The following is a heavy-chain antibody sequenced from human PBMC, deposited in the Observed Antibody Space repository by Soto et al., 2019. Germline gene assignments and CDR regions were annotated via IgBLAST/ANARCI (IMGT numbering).Heavy chain of an antibody. CDR1: GSTFSSYA. V-gene: IGHV3-23*01. CDR2: ISASGGNP. Sequence: GSLRLSCAASGSTFSSYAMSWVRQAPGKGLEWVSAISASGGNPYYANSVRGRFTISRDTSKNTLYLQMNTLGAEDTAVYYCAKDNCGHCYSPAFDIWGQGTMVTVSS. D-gene: IGHD2-21*02. CDR3: AKDNCGHCYSPAFDI. J-gene: IGHJ3*02.